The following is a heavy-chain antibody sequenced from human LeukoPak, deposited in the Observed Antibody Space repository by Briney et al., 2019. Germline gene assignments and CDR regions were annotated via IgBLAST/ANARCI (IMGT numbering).Heavy chain of an antibody. J-gene: IGHJ5*02. Sequence: GGSLRLSCAASGFTFSSYAMSWVRQAPGKGLEWVSAISGSGGSTYYADSVKGRFTIPRDNSKNTLYLQMNSLRAEDTAVYYCAKVRRYCSGGSCYFNWFDPWGQGTLVTVSS. CDR3: AKVRRYCSGGSCYFNWFDP. D-gene: IGHD2-15*01. CDR2: ISGSGGST. V-gene: IGHV3-23*01. CDR1: GFTFSSYA.